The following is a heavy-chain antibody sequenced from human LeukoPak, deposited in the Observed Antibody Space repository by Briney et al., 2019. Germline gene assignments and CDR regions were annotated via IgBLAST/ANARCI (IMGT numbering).Heavy chain of an antibody. CDR3: ARGEYYYDGSGYHHAFDI. Sequence: GGSLRLSCAASRFTFSSYSMNWVRQAPGKGLEWVSSISSGSSYIYYADSVKGRFTISRDNAKNSLYLQMNSLRAEDTAVYYCARGEYYYDGSGYHHAFDIWGQGTMVTVSS. J-gene: IGHJ3*02. V-gene: IGHV3-21*01. D-gene: IGHD3-22*01. CDR2: ISSGSSYI. CDR1: RFTFSSYS.